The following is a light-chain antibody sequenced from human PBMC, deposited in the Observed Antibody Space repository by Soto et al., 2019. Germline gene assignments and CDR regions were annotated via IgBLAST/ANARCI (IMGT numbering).Light chain of an antibody. CDR3: QQYDNLPLT. CDR2: DAS. J-gene: IGKJ4*01. Sequence: DIQMTQSPSSLSAYVGDRVTITSQASQDISNYFNWYQQTKGEATKILIFDASNLETGVPSRFSGSGSGTDCSFTISSLQPEDVETYYCQQYDNLPLTFGGGTKVDIK. V-gene: IGKV1-33*01. CDR1: QDISNY.